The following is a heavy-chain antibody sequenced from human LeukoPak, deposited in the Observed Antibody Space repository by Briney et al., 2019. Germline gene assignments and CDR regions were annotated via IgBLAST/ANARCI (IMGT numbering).Heavy chain of an antibody. V-gene: IGHV3-21*04. D-gene: IGHD6-19*01. Sequence: PGGSLRLSCAASGFTFSSYSMNWVRQAPGKGLEWVSSISSSGSTIYYADSVKGRFTISRDNAKNSLYLQMNSLRAEDTAVYYCAREKWYIAVAVFDYWGQGTLVTVSS. CDR2: ISSSGSTI. CDR1: GFTFSSYS. J-gene: IGHJ4*02. CDR3: AREKWYIAVAVFDY.